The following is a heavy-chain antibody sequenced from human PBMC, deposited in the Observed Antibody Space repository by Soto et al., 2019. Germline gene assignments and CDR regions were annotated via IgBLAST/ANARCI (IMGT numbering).Heavy chain of an antibody. D-gene: IGHD6-19*01. V-gene: IGHV3-33*01. CDR2: IWYDGSNK. CDR3: ARDQQWLVRFYFDF. CDR1: GFTFSSYG. Sequence: QVQLVESGGGVVQPGSSLRLSCAASGFTFSSYGMHWVRQAPGKGLEWVAVIWYDGSNKYYADSVKGRFTISRENSKNTLYLQMNRLRAEDTAVYYCARDQQWLVRFYFDFWGQGTLVTVSS. J-gene: IGHJ4*02.